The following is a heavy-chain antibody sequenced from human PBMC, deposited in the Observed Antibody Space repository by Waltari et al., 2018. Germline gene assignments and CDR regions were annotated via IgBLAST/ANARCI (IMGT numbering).Heavy chain of an antibody. Sequence: QVQLQQSGAGLLTPLETLSLTCAVYSGPFSAYSWGCIRQPPGKGLEWIGEINDRGITNYNPSLKTRVTISVDTSNNQFSLNLSSVTAADTAQYYCARRLFYGSGSYYGWGQGTRVTVSS. V-gene: IGHV4-34*01. CDR2: INDRGIT. J-gene: IGHJ4*02. D-gene: IGHD3-10*01. CDR3: ARRLFYGSGSYYG. CDR1: SGPFSAYS.